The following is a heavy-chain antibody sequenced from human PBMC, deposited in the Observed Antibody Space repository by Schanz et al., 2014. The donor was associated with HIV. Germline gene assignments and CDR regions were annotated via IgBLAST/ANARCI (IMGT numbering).Heavy chain of an antibody. CDR2: ISYDGRNK. Sequence: QVQLVESGGGVVQPGRSLRLSCAGSGFSFDTFGIHWVRQAPGKGLEWLAVISYDGRNKKFANSVKGRFTISRDNSKNTVYLQAKSLRPEDTAVYYCAKDGNLYDSRYRGKGNYYHYYGMDVWGQGTTVSVSS. CDR1: GFSFDTFG. V-gene: IGHV3-30*18. CDR3: AKDGNLYDSRYRGKGNYYHYYGMDV. J-gene: IGHJ6*02. D-gene: IGHD3-22*01.